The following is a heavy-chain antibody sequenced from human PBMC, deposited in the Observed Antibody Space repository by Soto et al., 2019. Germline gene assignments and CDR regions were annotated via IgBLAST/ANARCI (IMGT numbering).Heavy chain of an antibody. CDR2: IYYTGST. V-gene: IGHV4-39*01. J-gene: IGHJ4*02. Sequence: SETLSLTCAVSGGSISSSSYFWGWIRQPPGKGLEWIGIIYYTGSTYYNPSLNSRVTISVDTSKNQFSLKLSPVTAADTAVYYCAEATRYDILTGPDYWGQGTLVTVSS. CDR3: AEATRYDILTGPDY. CDR1: GGSISSSSYF. D-gene: IGHD3-9*01.